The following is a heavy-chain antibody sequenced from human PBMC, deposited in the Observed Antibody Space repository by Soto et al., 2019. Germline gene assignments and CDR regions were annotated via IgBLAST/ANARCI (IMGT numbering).Heavy chain of an antibody. J-gene: IGHJ5*02. CDR1: GFIFSHAW. D-gene: IGHD2-21*01. CDR2: VKNNGGAT. Sequence: EVQLVESGGDLVKPGGSLRLSCAASGFIFSHAWFHWVRQPPGKGLELVGRVKNNGGATDYAASVKGRFTISRDDSKDTVYLQMSSLTTEDTAIYYCAADLGTAYESNNWFDPWGQGTLVTVSS. V-gene: IGHV3-15*07. CDR3: AADLGTAYESNNWFDP.